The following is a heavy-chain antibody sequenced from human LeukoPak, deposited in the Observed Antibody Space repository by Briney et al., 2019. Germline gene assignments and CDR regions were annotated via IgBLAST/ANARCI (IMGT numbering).Heavy chain of an antibody. D-gene: IGHD3-22*01. V-gene: IGHV1-18*01. CDR3: ARELEYYDSSGYYGPLDY. Sequence: ASVKVSCKASGYTFTSYGISWVRQAPGQGLEWMGWISAYNGNTNYAQKLQGRVTMTTDTSTSTAYMELRSLRSDDTAVYYRARELEYYDSSGYYGPLDYWGQGTLVTVSS. CDR1: GYTFTSYG. J-gene: IGHJ4*02. CDR2: ISAYNGNT.